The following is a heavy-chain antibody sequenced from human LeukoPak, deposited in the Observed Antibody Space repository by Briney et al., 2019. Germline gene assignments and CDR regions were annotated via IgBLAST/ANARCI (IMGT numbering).Heavy chain of an antibody. Sequence: GGSLRLSCTASGFIFSSYTMNWVRQAPGKGLEWVSSISSSSSYIYYADSVKGRFTISRDNAKNSLYLQMNSLRAEDTAVYYCAREGTGVGNTAFDYWGQGTLVTVSS. V-gene: IGHV3-21*04. CDR2: ISSSSSYI. J-gene: IGHJ4*02. CDR1: GFIFSSYT. D-gene: IGHD3-22*01. CDR3: AREGTGVGNTAFDY.